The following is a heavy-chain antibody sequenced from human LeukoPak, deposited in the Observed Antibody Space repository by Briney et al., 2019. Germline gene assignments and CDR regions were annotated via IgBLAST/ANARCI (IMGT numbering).Heavy chain of an antibody. CDR2: IYYSGST. J-gene: IGHJ4*02. Sequence: PSETLSLTCTVSGGSISSGGYYWSWIRQPPGKGLEWIGYIYYSGSTYYNPSLKSRVTISVDTSKNQFSLKLSSVTAADTAVYYCARVRFVRIAAAGPFDYWGQGTLVTVSS. CDR3: ARVRFVRIAAAGPFDY. CDR1: GGSISSGGYY. D-gene: IGHD6-13*01. V-gene: IGHV4-30-4*01.